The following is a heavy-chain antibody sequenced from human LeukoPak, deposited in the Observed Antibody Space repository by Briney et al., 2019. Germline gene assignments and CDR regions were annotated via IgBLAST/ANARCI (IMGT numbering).Heavy chain of an antibody. CDR1: GFTVSSNY. V-gene: IGHV3-33*08. D-gene: IGHD6-6*01. CDR2: IWYDGSNK. CDR3: AGGDIAAQGYGMDV. J-gene: IGHJ6*02. Sequence: GGSLRLSCAASGFTVSSNYMNWVRQAPGKGLEWVAVIWYDGSNKYYADSVKGRFTISRDNSKNTLYLQMNSLRAEDTAVYYCAGGDIAAQGYGMDVWGQGTTVTVSS.